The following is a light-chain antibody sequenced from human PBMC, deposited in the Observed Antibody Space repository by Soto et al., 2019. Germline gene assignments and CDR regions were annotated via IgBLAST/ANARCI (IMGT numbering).Light chain of an antibody. J-gene: IGKJ2*01. CDR1: QSISGW. V-gene: IGKV1-5*01. Sequence: DIPLTQSLSTLSASVGDRFNIXCRASQSISGWLAWYQQKPGKAPKLLIYAASSLQSGVPSRFSGSGIGTEFSLSISSLQPDDFATYYCQQYSTYPYIFGQGTKVDI. CDR3: QQYSTYPYI. CDR2: AAS.